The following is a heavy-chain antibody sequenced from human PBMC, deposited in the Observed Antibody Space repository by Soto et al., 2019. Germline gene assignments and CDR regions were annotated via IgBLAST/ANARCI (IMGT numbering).Heavy chain of an antibody. CDR3: AIVNDVVVVAATLDY. CDR1: GGTFSSYT. CDR2: IIPILGIA. V-gene: IGHV1-69*02. D-gene: IGHD2-15*01. Sequence: ASVKVSCKASGGTFSSYTISWVRQAPGQGLEWMGRIIPILGIANYAQKFQGRVTITADKSTSTAYMELSSLRSEDTAVYYCAIVNDVVVVAATLDYWGQGTLVTVSS. J-gene: IGHJ4*02.